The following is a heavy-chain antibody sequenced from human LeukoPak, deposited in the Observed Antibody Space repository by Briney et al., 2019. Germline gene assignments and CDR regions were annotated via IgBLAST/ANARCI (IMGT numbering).Heavy chain of an antibody. D-gene: IGHD3-10*01. CDR2: IYYSGST. V-gene: IGHV4-31*02. CDR3: ARRKPSGSGSYYYYYSYGMDV. CDR1: GVSISSGGYY. J-gene: IGHJ6*04. Sequence: SVTLSLTCTVSGVSISSGGYYWRWIRQHPGKGVEWIGYIYYSGSTYYNPALKSRVTISVDTSKNQFSLKLSSVTAADAAVYYCARRKPSGSGSYYYYYSYGMDVWGKGTTVTVSS.